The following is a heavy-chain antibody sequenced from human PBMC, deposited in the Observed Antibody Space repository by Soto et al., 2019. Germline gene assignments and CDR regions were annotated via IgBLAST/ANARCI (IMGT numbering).Heavy chain of an antibody. CDR3: ARDIAVAGHGRYFDD. CDR1: GYTFTSYG. Sequence: ASVKVSCKASGYTFTSYGISWVRQAPGQGLEWMGWISAYNGNTNYAQKLQGRVTMTTDTSTSTAYMELRSLRSDGTAVYYCARDIAVAGHGRYFDDWGQGTLVNVSS. V-gene: IGHV1-18*01. D-gene: IGHD6-19*01. CDR2: ISAYNGNT. J-gene: IGHJ4*02.